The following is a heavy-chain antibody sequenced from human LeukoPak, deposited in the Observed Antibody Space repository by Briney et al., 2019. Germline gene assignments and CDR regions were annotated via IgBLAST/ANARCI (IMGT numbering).Heavy chain of an antibody. CDR2: ISSSSSYI. CDR3: ARGSGVTTIYYYMDV. J-gene: IGHJ6*03. V-gene: IGHV3-21*01. Sequence: GGSLRFSCAASGFTFSSYSMNWVRQAPGKGLEWVSSISSSSSYIYYADSVKGRFTISRDNAKNSLYLQMNSLRAEDTDVYDCARGSGVTTIYYYMDVWGKGTTVTISS. CDR1: GFTFSSYS. D-gene: IGHD4-17*01.